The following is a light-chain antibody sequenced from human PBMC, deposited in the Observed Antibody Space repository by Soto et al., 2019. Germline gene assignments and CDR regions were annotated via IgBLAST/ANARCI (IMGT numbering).Light chain of an antibody. CDR1: QSVGSNY. V-gene: IGKV3-20*01. CDR2: GAS. CDR3: QQYGGSIPT. Sequence: EIVLTQFPGTLSLSPGERATLSCRASQSVGSNYLAWYQQRPGQPPNLLIFGASHRAPDIPDRFSGSGSGTDFTLTISRLEPEDFAVYYCQQYGGSIPTFGQGTKVDIK. J-gene: IGKJ1*01.